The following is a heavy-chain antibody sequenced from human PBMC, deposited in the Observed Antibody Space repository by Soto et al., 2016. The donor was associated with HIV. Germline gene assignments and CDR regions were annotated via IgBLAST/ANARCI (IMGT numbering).Heavy chain of an antibody. CDR3: AREERDYLDSSGYLSA. J-gene: IGHJ5*02. CDR2: IYSGGST. V-gene: IGHV3-66*01. Sequence: EVQLVESGGGLVQPGGSLRLSCAASGFTVSSNYMSWVRQAPGKGLEWVSVIYSGGSTYHADSVKGRFTISRDNSKNTLYLQMNTLRAEDTAMYYCAREERDYLDSSGYLSAWGQGTLVTVSS. CDR1: GFTVSSNY. D-gene: IGHD3-22*01.